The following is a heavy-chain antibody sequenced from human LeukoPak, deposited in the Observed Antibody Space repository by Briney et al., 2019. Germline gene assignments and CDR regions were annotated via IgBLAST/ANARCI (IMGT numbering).Heavy chain of an antibody. CDR3: ARDTSYSGSSHDAFDI. J-gene: IGHJ3*02. V-gene: IGHV4-34*01. D-gene: IGHD1-26*01. CDR2: MNQRGSM. CDR1: GASFTGYY. Sequence: SETLSLTCDVYGASFTGYYWSWIRQSPGKGLEWIGEMNQRGSMNYNPSLKSRVTISVDRSKNQFSLKLSSVTAADTAVYYCARDTSYSGSSHDAFDIWGQGTMVTVSS.